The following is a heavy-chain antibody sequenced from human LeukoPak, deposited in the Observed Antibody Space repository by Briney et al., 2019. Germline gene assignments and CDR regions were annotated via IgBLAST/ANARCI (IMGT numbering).Heavy chain of an antibody. CDR1: LGSISTYY. CDR3: ARQFGGVIAYFDY. D-gene: IGHD3-16*02. J-gene: IGHJ4*02. CDR2: IYSRGST. V-gene: IGHV4-4*07. Sequence: SETLSLTCTVSLGSISTYYWSWIRQPAGKGLEWIGRIYSRGSTNYNPSLKSRVAMSVDTSKNQFSLKLSSVTAADTAVYYCARQFGGVIAYFDYWGQGTLVTVSS.